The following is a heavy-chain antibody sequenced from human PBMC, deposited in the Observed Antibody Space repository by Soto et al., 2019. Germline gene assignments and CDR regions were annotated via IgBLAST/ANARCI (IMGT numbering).Heavy chain of an antibody. CDR2: ISGSGGST. CDR3: AKDQSSDDLWSSYFGGFNGMDV. CDR1: GFTFSSYA. J-gene: IGHJ6*02. D-gene: IGHD3-3*01. V-gene: IGHV3-23*01. Sequence: GGSLRLSCAASGFTFSSYAMSWVRQAPGKGLEWVSAISGSGGSTYYADSVEGRFTISRDNSKNTLYLQMNSLRAEDTAVYYCAKDQSSDDLWSSYFGGFNGMDVWGQGTTVTVSS.